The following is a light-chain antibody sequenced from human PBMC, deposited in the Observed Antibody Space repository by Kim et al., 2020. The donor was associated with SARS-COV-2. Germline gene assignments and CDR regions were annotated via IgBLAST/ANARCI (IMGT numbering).Light chain of an antibody. J-gene: IGKJ2*01. CDR2: GAS. CDR1: ETISSDY. CDR3: QQYDHSSPYA. V-gene: IGKV3-20*01. Sequence: EIVLTQSPGTLSLSPGERATLSCRTSETISSDYVAWYRHKPGQAPRLVIYGASTRATGIPERFSGSGFGTDFTLTISRLEPGDFAVYYCQQYDHSSPYAFGQGTNLEI.